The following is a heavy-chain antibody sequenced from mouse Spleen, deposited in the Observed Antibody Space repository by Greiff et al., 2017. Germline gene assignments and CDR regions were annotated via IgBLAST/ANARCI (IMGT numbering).Heavy chain of an antibody. V-gene: IGHV1S135*01. Sequence: EVKLVESGPELVKPGASVKVSCKASGYAFTSYNMYWVKQSHGKSLEWIGYIDPYNGGTSYNQKFKGKATLTVDKSSSTAYMHLNSLTSEDSAVYYCARGVITTAIFDYWGQGTTLTVSS. CDR1: GYAFTSYN. CDR3: ARGVITTAIFDY. D-gene: IGHD1-2*01. CDR2: IDPYNGGT. J-gene: IGHJ2*01.